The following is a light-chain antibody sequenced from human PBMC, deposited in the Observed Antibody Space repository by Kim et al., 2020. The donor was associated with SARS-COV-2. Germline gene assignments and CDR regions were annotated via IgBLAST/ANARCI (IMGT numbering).Light chain of an antibody. CDR3: QQYNSYSLWT. Sequence: SVGDRVPITCRASQSISSWLAWYQQKPGTAPELLIYDASSLESGVPSRFSGSGSGTDFTLTISSLQPDDFATYYCQQYNSYSLWTFGQGTKVDIK. J-gene: IGKJ1*01. CDR2: DAS. V-gene: IGKV1-5*01. CDR1: QSISSW.